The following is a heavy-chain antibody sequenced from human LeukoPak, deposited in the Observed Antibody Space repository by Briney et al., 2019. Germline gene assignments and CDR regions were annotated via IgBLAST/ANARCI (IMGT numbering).Heavy chain of an antibody. CDR3: ARGLGYYDSSGA. V-gene: IGHV4-30-4*01. CDR2: ISYSGST. D-gene: IGHD3-22*01. CDR1: GGSISSGSYY. J-gene: IGHJ5*02. Sequence: SETLSLTCTVSGGSISSGSYYGSWIRQPPGKGLEWIGYISYSGSTYYNPSLKSRILISVDTSKNQFSLKLSSVTAADTALYYCARGLGYYDSSGAWGQGTLVTVSS.